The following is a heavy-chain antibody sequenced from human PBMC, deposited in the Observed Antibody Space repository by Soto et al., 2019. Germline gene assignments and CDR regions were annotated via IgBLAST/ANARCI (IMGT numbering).Heavy chain of an antibody. J-gene: IGHJ3*02. D-gene: IGHD3-10*01. CDR2: ISGSGGST. V-gene: IGHV3-23*01. Sequence: PGGSPRLSCAASGFTFSSYAMNWVRQAPGKGLEWVSAISGSGGSTYYADSVKGRFTISRDSSKNSLYLQMNSLRAEDTAVYYCARGRGDLTVPADAFDIWGQGTMVTVSS. CDR1: GFTFSSYA. CDR3: ARGRGDLTVPADAFDI.